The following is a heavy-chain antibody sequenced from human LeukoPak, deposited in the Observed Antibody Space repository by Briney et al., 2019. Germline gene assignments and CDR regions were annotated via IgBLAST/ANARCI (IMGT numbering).Heavy chain of an antibody. Sequence: GGSLRLSCAASGFTFSSYAMHWVRQAPGKGLEWVAVISYDGSNKYYADSVKGRFTISRDNSKNTLYLQMNSLRAEDTAVYYCAKVLEAEGSPPLDYWGQGTLVTVSS. CDR3: AKVLEAEGSPPLDY. D-gene: IGHD6-13*01. CDR1: GFTFSSYA. J-gene: IGHJ4*02. CDR2: ISYDGSNK. V-gene: IGHV3-30*04.